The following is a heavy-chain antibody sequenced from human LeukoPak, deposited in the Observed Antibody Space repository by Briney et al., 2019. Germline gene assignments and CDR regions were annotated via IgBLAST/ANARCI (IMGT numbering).Heavy chain of an antibody. CDR2: IYYSGST. J-gene: IGHJ4*02. CDR3: ARGIPLAYYDILTGYPTTIFDY. Sequence: SETLSLTCTVSGGSISSYYWSWIRQPPGKGLAWIGYIYYSGSTNYNPSLKSRVTISVDTSKNQFSLKLSSVTAADTAVYYCARGIPLAYYDILTGYPTTIFDYWGQGTLVTVSS. CDR1: GGSISSYY. D-gene: IGHD3-9*01. V-gene: IGHV4-59*01.